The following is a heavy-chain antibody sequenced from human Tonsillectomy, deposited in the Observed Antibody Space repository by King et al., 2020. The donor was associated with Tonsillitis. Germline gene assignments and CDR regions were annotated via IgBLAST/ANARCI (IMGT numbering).Heavy chain of an antibody. J-gene: IGHJ4*02. D-gene: IGHD5-18*01. CDR2: IRYDGSNK. V-gene: IGHV3-30*02. CDR3: ADGDTAMAYDY. CDR1: GFPFSSYG. Sequence: VQLVESGRGVVQPGGSLRLSCAASGFPFSSYGMHWVRQAPGKGLEGVAFIRYDGSNKYYADSVKGRFTISRDNSKNPLYLQMNSLRAEDTAGYYCADGDTAMAYDYWGQGALAAVSS.